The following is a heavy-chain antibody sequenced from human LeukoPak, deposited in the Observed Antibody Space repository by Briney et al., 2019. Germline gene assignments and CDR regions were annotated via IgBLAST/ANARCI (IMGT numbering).Heavy chain of an antibody. Sequence: ASVKVSCKASGYTFTGYYLHWVRQAPGQGREWMGWMNPNSGNTGYAQKFQGRVTMTRNTSISTAYMELSSLRSEDTAVYYCARAPVPGIAAAGTDYWGQGTLVTVSS. J-gene: IGHJ4*02. CDR3: ARAPVPGIAAAGTDY. CDR2: MNPNSGNT. D-gene: IGHD6-13*01. V-gene: IGHV1-8*02. CDR1: GYTFTGYY.